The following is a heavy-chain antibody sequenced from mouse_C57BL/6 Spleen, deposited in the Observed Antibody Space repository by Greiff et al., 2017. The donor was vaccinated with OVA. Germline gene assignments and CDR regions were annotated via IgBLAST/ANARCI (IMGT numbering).Heavy chain of an antibody. CDR1: GYTFTDYY. V-gene: IGHV1-19*01. Sequence: VQLQQSGPVLVKPGASVKMSCKASGYTFTDYYMNWVKQSHGKSLEWIGVINPYNGGTSYNQKFKGKATLTVDKSSSTAYMELNSLTSEDSAVYDGASGAVVARWYFDVWGTGTTVTVSS. CDR3: ASGAVVARWYFDV. CDR2: INPYNGGT. J-gene: IGHJ1*03. D-gene: IGHD1-1*01.